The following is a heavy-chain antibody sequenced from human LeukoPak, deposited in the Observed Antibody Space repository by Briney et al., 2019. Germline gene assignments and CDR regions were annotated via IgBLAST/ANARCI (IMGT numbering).Heavy chain of an antibody. CDR1: GFTLSSYS. V-gene: IGHV3-21*01. Sequence: PGGSLRLSCAASGFTLSSYSMNWVRQAPGKGLEWVSSISSSNSYIYYADSVKGRFTISRDNVKNSLYLQMHSLRAEDTAVYYCAREGYDFWGGYYVLSLWGQGTMDTVPS. D-gene: IGHD3-3*01. CDR3: AREGYDFWGGYYVLSL. J-gene: IGHJ3*01. CDR2: ISSSNSYI.